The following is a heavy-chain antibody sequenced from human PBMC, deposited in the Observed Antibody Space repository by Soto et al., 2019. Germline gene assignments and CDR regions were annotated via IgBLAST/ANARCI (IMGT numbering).Heavy chain of an antibody. CDR1: GFTFSSYG. CDR2: IWYDGSNK. CDR3: ARPRGAAAGKAHYYYYGMDV. D-gene: IGHD6-13*01. Sequence: QVQLVESGGGVVQPGRSLRLSCAASGFTFSSYGMHWVRQAPGKGLEWVAVIWYDGSNKYYADSVKGRFTISRDNSKNTLYLQMNSLRAEDTAVYYCARPRGAAAGKAHYYYYGMDVW. V-gene: IGHV3-33*01. J-gene: IGHJ6*01.